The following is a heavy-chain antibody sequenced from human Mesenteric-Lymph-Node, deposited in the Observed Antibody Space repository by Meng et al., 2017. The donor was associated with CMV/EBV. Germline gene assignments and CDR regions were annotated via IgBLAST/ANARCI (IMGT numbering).Heavy chain of an antibody. J-gene: IGHJ5*02. CDR3: ARGGTGTRNWFDP. V-gene: IGHV1-8*02. CDR2: MNPNSGNT. Sequence: ASVKVSCKASGYTFTGHYMHWVRQAPGQGLEWMGWMNPNSGNTGYAQKFQGRVTMTRNTSISTAYMELSSLRSEDTAVYYCARGGTGTRNWFDPWGQGTLVTVSS. CDR1: GYTFTGHY. D-gene: IGHD1-7*01.